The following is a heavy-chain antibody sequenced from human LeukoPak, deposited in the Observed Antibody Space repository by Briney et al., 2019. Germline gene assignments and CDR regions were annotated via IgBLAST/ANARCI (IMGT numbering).Heavy chain of an antibody. V-gene: IGHV3-23*01. D-gene: IGHD6-6*01. CDR3: AKDDVAAFATGYMDV. Sequence: GGSLRLSCAASGFTFSSYGMSWVRQAPGKGPEWVSSINSSGGRTYYADSVKGRFTISRDRSKNTVYLQMNGLRADDTAVYYCAKDDVAAFATGYMDVWGKGTTVTVSS. J-gene: IGHJ6*03. CDR2: INSSGGRT. CDR1: GFTFSSYG.